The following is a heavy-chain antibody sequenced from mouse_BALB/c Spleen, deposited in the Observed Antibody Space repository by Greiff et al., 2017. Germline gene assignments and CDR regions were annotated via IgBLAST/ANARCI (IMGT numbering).Heavy chain of an antibody. V-gene: IGHV2-6-7*01. CDR1: GFSLTGYG. CDR3: AREGAYYGNYGYFDV. Sequence: VQRVESGPGLVAPSQSLSITCTVSGFSLTGYGVNWVRQPPGKGLEWLGMIWGDGSTDYNSALKSRLSISKDNSKSQVFLKMNSLQTDDTARYYCAREGAYYGNYGYFDVWGAGTTVTVSS. J-gene: IGHJ1*01. D-gene: IGHD2-10*01. CDR2: IWGDGST.